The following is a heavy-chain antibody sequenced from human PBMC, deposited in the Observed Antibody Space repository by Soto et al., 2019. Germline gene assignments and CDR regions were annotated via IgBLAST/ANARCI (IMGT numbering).Heavy chain of an antibody. Sequence: GESLKISCKGSGYSFTSYWIGWVRQMPGKGLEWMGIIYPGDSDTRYSPSFQGQVTISADKSISTAYLQWSSLKASDTAMYYCARQMRGHYDRNWFDPWGQGTLVTVSS. CDR2: IYPGDSDT. V-gene: IGHV5-51*01. D-gene: IGHD3-3*01. J-gene: IGHJ5*02. CDR1: GYSFTSYW. CDR3: ARQMRGHYDRNWFDP.